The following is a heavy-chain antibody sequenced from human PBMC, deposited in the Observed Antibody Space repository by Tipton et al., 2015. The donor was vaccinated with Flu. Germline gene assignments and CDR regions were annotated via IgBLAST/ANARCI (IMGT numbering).Heavy chain of an antibody. J-gene: IGHJ4*02. V-gene: IGHV5-51*01. Sequence: QSGAEVKKPGESLKISCKGSGSSFSSYWIAWVRQMPGRGLEWMGIIYPDDSDTRYSPSFQGQVTFSADKSVSIAYLQWSSLKASDTAIYFCVRQNCGGDCYPDYWGQGTQVTVSS. CDR3: VRQNCGGDCYPDY. D-gene: IGHD2-21*02. CDR1: GSSFSSYW. CDR2: IYPDDSDT.